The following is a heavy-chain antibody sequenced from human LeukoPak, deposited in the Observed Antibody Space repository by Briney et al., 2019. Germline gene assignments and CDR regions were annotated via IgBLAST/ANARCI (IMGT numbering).Heavy chain of an antibody. D-gene: IGHD2-15*01. CDR3: ATKIVVVVAATHYHWFDP. CDR2: FDPEDGET. V-gene: IGHV1-24*01. CDR1: GYTLTELS. Sequence: ASVTVSCKVSGYTLTELSMHWVRQAPGKGLEWMGGFDPEDGETIYAQKFQGRVTMTEDTSTDTAYMELSSLRSEDTAVYYCATKIVVVVAATHYHWFDPWGQGTLVTVSS. J-gene: IGHJ5*02.